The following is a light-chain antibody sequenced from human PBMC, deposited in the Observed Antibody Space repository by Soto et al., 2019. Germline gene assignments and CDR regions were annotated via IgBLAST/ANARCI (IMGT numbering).Light chain of an antibody. CDR3: SSFSGSIRYV. CDR1: SSDVDGYDY. V-gene: IGLV2-8*01. CDR2: EVS. J-gene: IGLJ1*01. Sequence: QSVLTQPPSASGSPGQSVTISCTGTSSDVDGYDYVSWYQQHPGKAPKLIIYEVSKRPSGVPDRFSGSKSGNTASLTVSGLQAEDEADYYCSSFSGSIRYVFGTGTKLTVL.